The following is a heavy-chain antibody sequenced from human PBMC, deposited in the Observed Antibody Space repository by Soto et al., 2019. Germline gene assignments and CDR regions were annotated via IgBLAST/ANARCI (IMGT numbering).Heavy chain of an antibody. CDR3: ARQRTSVVTQAYFDD. J-gene: IGHJ4*02. Sequence: SETLSLTCTVSGGSINSRRYYWGWIRQSPGKGLEWIGSIYYSGSTYYNPSLKSLVAMSVDTSKNQFSLKLRSVSAADTAVYYCARQRTSVVTQAYFDDWGQGSLVTVSS. CDR1: GGSINSRRYY. CDR2: IYYSGST. V-gene: IGHV4-39*01. D-gene: IGHD2-21*02.